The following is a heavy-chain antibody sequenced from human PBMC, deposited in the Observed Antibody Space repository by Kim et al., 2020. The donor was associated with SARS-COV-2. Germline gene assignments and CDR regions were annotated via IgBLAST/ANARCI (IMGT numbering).Heavy chain of an antibody. V-gene: IGHV1-3*01. J-gene: IGHJ6*02. CDR3: ARVSGYYRDYYYYGMDV. D-gene: IGHD3-3*01. Sequence: QGRVTITRDTSASTAYMELSSLRSEDTAVYYCARVSGYYRDYYYYGMDVWGQGTTVTVSS.